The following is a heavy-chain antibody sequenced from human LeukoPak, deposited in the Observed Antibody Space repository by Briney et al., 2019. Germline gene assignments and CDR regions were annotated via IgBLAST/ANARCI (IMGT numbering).Heavy chain of an antibody. Sequence: SQTLSLTCTVSGGSISSGYYWGWIRQPPGKGLEWIGSIYHSGSTYYNPSLKSRVTISVDTSKHQFSLQLSSVTAADTAVYYCARHGGDYDFWSGYFGYWGQGTLVTVSS. D-gene: IGHD3-3*01. J-gene: IGHJ4*02. V-gene: IGHV4-38-2*02. CDR2: IYHSGST. CDR1: GGSISSGYY. CDR3: ARHGGDYDFWSGYFGY.